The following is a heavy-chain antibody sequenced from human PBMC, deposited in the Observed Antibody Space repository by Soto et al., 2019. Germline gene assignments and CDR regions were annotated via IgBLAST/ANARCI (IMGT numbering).Heavy chain of an antibody. J-gene: IGHJ4*02. CDR2: ISLGGGST. CDR3: ARPRSGSNGGKLDS. Sequence: EVQLLESGGDLVQPGGSLRLSCAASGFTFSSYAMSWVRQAPGKGLEWVSSISLGGGSTYFADSVKGRFTISRDNSKNSLYLQMNSLRPEDTAVYYCARPRSGSNGGKLDSWGQGPLVTVSS. V-gene: IGHV3-23*01. CDR1: GFTFSSYA. D-gene: IGHD1-26*01.